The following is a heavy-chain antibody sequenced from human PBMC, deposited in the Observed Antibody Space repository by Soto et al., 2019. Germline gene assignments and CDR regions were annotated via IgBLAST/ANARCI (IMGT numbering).Heavy chain of an antibody. CDR3: ARDYCSGGSCYYWYFDL. J-gene: IGHJ2*01. Sequence: GGSLRLSCAASGFTFSSYGMHWVRQAPGKGLEWVAVIWYDGSNKYYADSVKGRFTISRDNSKNTLYLQMNSLRAEDTAVYYCARDYCSGGSCYYWYFDLWGRGTLVTVSS. V-gene: IGHV3-33*01. CDR1: GFTFSSYG. D-gene: IGHD2-15*01. CDR2: IWYDGSNK.